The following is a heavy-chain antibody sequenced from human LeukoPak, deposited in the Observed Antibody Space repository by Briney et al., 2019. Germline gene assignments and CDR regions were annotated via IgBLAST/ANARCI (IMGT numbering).Heavy chain of an antibody. J-gene: IGHJ4*02. Sequence: PGGSLRLSCAVSGFTFSNYWMGWVRQAPGKGLAWVANINQDESSKYYEDSVKGRFTISRDNAENSLYLQMNSLRAEDTAVYYCARAPGVDYWGQGTLVTVSS. CDR1: GFTFSNYW. CDR2: INQDESSK. CDR3: ARAPGVDY. V-gene: IGHV3-7*01. D-gene: IGHD7-27*01.